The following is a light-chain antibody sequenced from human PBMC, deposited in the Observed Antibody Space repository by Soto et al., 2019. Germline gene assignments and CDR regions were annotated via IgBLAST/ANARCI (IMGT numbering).Light chain of an antibody. Sequence: EVVMTQSPATLSVSPGDTATLACRASRTVSVNVAWYQQKPGQAPRLLIFGASTSSTGIPARFSGGGSGTEFTLTISSLQSEDGAVSYYQQYSSWPPLAFGGGTKVEI. CDR3: QQYSSWPPLA. CDR2: GAS. J-gene: IGKJ4*01. V-gene: IGKV3-15*01. CDR1: RTVSVN.